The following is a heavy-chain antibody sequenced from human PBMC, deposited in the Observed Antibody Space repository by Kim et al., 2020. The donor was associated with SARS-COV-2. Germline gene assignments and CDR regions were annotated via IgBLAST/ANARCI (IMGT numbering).Heavy chain of an antibody. D-gene: IGHD3-9*01. CDR1: GFTFDDYA. CDR2: ISWNSGSI. J-gene: IGHJ4*02. Sequence: GGSLRLSCAASGFTFDDYAMHWVRQAPGKGLEWVSGISWNSGSIGYADSVKGRFTISRDNAKNSLYLQMNSLRAEDTALYYCARGLDIGLSGYWGQGTLVTVSS. V-gene: IGHV3-9*01. CDR3: ARGLDIGLSGY.